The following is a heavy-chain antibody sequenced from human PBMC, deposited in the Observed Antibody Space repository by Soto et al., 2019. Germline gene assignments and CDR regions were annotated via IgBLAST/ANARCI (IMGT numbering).Heavy chain of an antibody. CDR3: AFLDTSLDFDF. CDR1: GYSFTSYW. CDR2: IYPGDSDT. Sequence: GESLKISCKGSGYSFTSYWIGWVRQMPGKGLEWMGIIYPGDSDTRYSPSFQGQVTISADKSISTAYLQWSNLRASDTAIYYCAFLDTSLDFDFWGQGTLVTVSS. J-gene: IGHJ4*02. D-gene: IGHD3-3*02. V-gene: IGHV5-51*01.